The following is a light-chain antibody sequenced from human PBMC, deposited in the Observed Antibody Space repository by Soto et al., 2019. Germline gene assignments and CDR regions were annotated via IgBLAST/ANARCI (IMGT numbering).Light chain of an antibody. J-gene: IGKJ1*01. CDR2: GAS. CDR1: LTVSDNY. Sequence: EIVLTHSPATLSLSPWERATLSCRASLTVSDNYLAWYQQKAGQAPRLVIYGASSRATGIPDRFSASGSGTDFTLTISRLEPEDFAVYYCQQYSTSPLTFGQGTKVDIK. CDR3: QQYSTSPLT. V-gene: IGKV3-20*01.